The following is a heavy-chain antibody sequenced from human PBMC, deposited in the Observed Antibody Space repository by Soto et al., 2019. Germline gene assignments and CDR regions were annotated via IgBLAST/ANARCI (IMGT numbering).Heavy chain of an antibody. J-gene: IGHJ5*02. D-gene: IGHD3-10*01. CDR2: IYYSGST. Sequence: QVQLQESGPGLVKPSQTLSLTCTVSGGSISSGGYYWSWIRQHPGKGLEWIGYIYYSGSTYYNPSLKRRVTISVDTSKNQFSLKLSSVTAADTAVYYCAREGRITMVRGVWFDPWGQGTLVTVSS. V-gene: IGHV4-31*03. CDR3: AREGRITMVRGVWFDP. CDR1: GGSISSGGYY.